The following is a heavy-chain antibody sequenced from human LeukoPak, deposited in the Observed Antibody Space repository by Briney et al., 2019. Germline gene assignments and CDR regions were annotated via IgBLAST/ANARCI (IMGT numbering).Heavy chain of an antibody. V-gene: IGHV4-30-4*07. CDR1: GGSISSGGYS. D-gene: IGHD1-26*01. Sequence: PSETLSLTCAVSGGSISSGGYSWSWIRQPPGKGLEWIGYIYYSGSTYYNPSLKSRVTISVDTSKNQFSLKLSSVTAADTAVYYCARKSPSYSNWFDPWGQGTLVTVSS. J-gene: IGHJ5*02. CDR2: IYYSGST. CDR3: ARKSPSYSNWFDP.